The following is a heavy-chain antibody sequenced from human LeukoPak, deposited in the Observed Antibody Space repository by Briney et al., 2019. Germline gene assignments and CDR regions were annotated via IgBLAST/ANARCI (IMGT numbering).Heavy chain of an antibody. CDR2: IYHSGST. CDR1: GYSISSGYY. CDR3: ARETHYYDSRDYYYYYYMDV. D-gene: IGHD3-22*01. J-gene: IGHJ6*03. Sequence: ASETLSLTCTVSGYSISSGYYWGWIRQPPGKGLEWIGSIYHSGSTYYNPSLKSRVTISVDTSKNQFSLKLSSVTAADTAVYYCARETHYYDSRDYYYYYYMDVWGKGTTVTVSS. V-gene: IGHV4-38-2*02.